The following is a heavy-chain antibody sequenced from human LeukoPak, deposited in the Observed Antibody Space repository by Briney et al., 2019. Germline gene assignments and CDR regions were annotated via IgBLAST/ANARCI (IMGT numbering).Heavy chain of an antibody. J-gene: IGHJ3*02. D-gene: IGHD5-18*01. V-gene: IGHV3-23*01. CDR1: GFTFSSYA. Sequence: PGGSLRLSCVASGFTFSSYAVSWVRQAPGKGLEWVSSISGNGGSTYYADSVKGRFTISRDNAKNSLSLLMNSLRAEDTAVYYCARDLSSRGYTYGTPAFTFDIWGQGTMVTVSS. CDR3: ARDLSSRGYTYGTPAFTFDI. CDR2: ISGNGGST.